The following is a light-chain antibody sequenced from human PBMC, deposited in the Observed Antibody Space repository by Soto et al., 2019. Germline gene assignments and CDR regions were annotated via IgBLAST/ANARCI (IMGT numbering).Light chain of an antibody. J-gene: IGLJ1*01. CDR3: CSFTTSSTYV. V-gene: IGLV2-14*01. Sequence: QSVLTQPASVSGSPGQSITISCTGTSSDIGAYNYVSWYQQYPGRAPKLMIYEVNNRPSGVSNRFSGSKSGNTASLTISGLQAEDEADYYCCSFTTSSTYVVGAGTNVTVL. CDR2: EVN. CDR1: SSDIGAYNY.